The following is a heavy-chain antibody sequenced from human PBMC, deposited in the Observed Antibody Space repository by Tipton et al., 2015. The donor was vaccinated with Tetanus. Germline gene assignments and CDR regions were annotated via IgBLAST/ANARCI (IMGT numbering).Heavy chain of an antibody. Sequence: LRLSCIVSGGSISSGGYYWSWVRQHPGKGLEWIGYIYDSGSIYYNPSLKRRVSISIDTSKNQFSLKLSSVTAADTAVYYCARERYIHYGMDVWGQGTTVTVSS. CDR3: ARERYIHYGMDV. CDR2: IYDSGSI. CDR1: GGSISSGGYY. D-gene: IGHD1-1*01. J-gene: IGHJ6*02. V-gene: IGHV4-31*03.